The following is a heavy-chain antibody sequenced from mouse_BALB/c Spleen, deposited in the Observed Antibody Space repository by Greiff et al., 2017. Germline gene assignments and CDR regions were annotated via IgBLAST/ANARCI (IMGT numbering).Heavy chain of an antibody. V-gene: IGHV14-4*02. D-gene: IGHD5-1*01. CDR2: IDPENGDT. Sequence: EVKVVESGAELVRSGASVKLSCTASGFNIKDYYMHWVKQRPEQGLEWIGWIDPENGDTEYAPKFQGKATMTADTSSNTAYLQLSSLTSEDTAVYYCKDLRYAMDYWGQGTSVTVSS. J-gene: IGHJ4*01. CDR3: KDLRYAMDY. CDR1: GFNIKDYY.